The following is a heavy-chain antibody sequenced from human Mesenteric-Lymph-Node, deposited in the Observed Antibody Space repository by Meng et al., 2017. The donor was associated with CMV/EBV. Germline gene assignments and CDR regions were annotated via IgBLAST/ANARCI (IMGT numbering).Heavy chain of an antibody. J-gene: IGHJ4*02. CDR3: ARGVGSSSADY. Sequence: SETLSLTCSVSGDSISSNYWSWVRQPPGKGLEWIAFISYSGTTNYNPSLKSRVTISVDTSKNHFSLKLASVTAADTAVYYCARGVGSSSADYWGQGTLVTVSS. CDR2: ISYSGTT. V-gene: IGHV4-59*01. D-gene: IGHD6-6*01. CDR1: GDSISSNY.